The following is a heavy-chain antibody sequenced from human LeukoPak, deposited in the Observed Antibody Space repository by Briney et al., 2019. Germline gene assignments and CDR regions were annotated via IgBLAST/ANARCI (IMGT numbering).Heavy chain of an antibody. V-gene: IGHV1-2*02. CDR1: GYTFTGYY. D-gene: IGHD3-22*01. J-gene: IGHJ4*02. CDR2: INPNSGGT. CDR3: ASPLSYYDSSGYDY. Sequence: ASVKVSCKASGYTFTGYYMHWVRQAPGQGLEWMGWINPNSGGTNYAQKFQGRVTMTRDTSISTAYMELSRLRSDDTAVYYCASPLSYYDSSGYDYWGRGTLVTVSS.